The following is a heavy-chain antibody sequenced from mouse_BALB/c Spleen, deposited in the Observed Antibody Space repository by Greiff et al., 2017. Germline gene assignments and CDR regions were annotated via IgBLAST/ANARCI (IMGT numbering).Heavy chain of an antibody. V-gene: IGHV5-12-1*01. CDR1: GFAFSSYD. J-gene: IGHJ1*01. CDR3: ASPIYDGYYDV. D-gene: IGHD2-3*01. Sequence: EVQRVESGGGLVKPGGSLKLSCAASGFAFSSYDMSWVRQTPEKRLEWVAYISSGGGSTYYPDTVKGRFTISRDNAKNTLYLQMSSLKSEDTAMYYCASPIYDGYYDVWGAGTTVTVSS. CDR2: ISSGGGST.